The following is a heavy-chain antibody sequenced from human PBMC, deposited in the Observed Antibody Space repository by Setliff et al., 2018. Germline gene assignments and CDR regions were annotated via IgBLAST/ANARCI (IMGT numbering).Heavy chain of an antibody. V-gene: IGHV3-23*01. CDR2: MSGGSST. J-gene: IGHJ4*02. D-gene: IGHD3-10*01. CDR3: RLWFGELSRDY. CDR1: GFTFSTYA. Sequence: LRLSCAASGFTFSTYAMSWVRQAPGKGLGWVSLMSGGSSTQYADSVKGRFTISRDTSKNALYLQMNSLRAEDTAVYYCRLWFGELSRDYWGPGTLVTVSS.